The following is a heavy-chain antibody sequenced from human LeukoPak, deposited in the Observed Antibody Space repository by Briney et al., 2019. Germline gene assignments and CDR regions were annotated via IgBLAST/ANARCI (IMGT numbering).Heavy chain of an antibody. Sequence: PRGSLRLSCAASGFTFSSYAMHWVRQAPGKGLEWVGVISYDGSNKYYADPVKGRFTISRDNSKNTLYLQMNSPRAEDTAVYYCASQYYYGFDYWGQGTLVTVSS. CDR1: GFTFSSYA. CDR2: ISYDGSNK. CDR3: ASQYYYGFDY. D-gene: IGHD3-10*01. J-gene: IGHJ4*02. V-gene: IGHV3-30*04.